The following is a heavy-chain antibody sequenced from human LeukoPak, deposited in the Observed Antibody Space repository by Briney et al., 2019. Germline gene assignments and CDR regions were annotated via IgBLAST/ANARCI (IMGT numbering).Heavy chain of an antibody. J-gene: IGHJ4*02. CDR3: AIFGVVIPY. D-gene: IGHD3-3*01. CDR2: IWYDGSNK. V-gene: IGHV3-33*01. CDR1: GFTFSSYG. Sequence: PGRSLRLSCAASGFTFSSYGMHWVRQAPGEGLEWVAVIWYDGSNKYYADSVKGRFTISRDNSKNTLYLQMNSLRAEDTAVYYCAIFGVVIPYWGQGTLVTVSS.